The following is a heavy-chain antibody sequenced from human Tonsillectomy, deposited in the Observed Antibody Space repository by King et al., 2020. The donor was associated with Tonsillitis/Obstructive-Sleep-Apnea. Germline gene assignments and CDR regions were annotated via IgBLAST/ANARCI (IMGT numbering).Heavy chain of an antibody. Sequence: VQLVESGGGLVQPGGSLRLSCAASGFTFSNYAMSWVRQAPGKGLEWVSGISGSGSSTYYADSVKGRFPISRDNSKNTLYLQMNSLRAEDTAVYYCAKMLGVVVVTAVMAFDYWGEGPLVTVSS. V-gene: IGHV3-23*04. D-gene: IGHD2-21*02. CDR3: AKMLGVVVVTAVMAFDY. CDR2: ISGSGSST. CDR1: GFTFSNYA. J-gene: IGHJ4*02.